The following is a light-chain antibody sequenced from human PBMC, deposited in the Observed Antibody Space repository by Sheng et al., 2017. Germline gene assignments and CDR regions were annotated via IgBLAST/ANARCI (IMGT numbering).Light chain of an antibody. V-gene: IGKV1-5*03. J-gene: IGKJ2*03. CDR1: QSISSW. Sequence: DIQMTQSPSTLSASVGDRVTITCRASQSISSWLAWYQQKPGKAPKLLIYKASSLESGVPSRFSGSGSGTGFTLTISSLQPDDFATYYCQQYHTYYSFGQGTKLEIK. CDR3: QQYHTYYS. CDR2: KAS.